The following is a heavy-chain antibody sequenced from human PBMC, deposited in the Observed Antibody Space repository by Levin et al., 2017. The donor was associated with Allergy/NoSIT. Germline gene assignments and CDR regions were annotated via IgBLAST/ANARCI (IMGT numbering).Heavy chain of an antibody. Sequence: SETLSLTCTVSGGSISSGDYYWSWIRQPPGKGLEWIGYIYYSGSTYYNPSLKSRVTISVDTSKNQFSLKLSSVTAADTAVYYCARDRGQGYFDLWGRGTLVTVSS. V-gene: IGHV4-30-4*01. CDR1: GGSISSGDYY. J-gene: IGHJ2*01. CDR3: ARDRGQGYFDL. CDR2: IYYSGST.